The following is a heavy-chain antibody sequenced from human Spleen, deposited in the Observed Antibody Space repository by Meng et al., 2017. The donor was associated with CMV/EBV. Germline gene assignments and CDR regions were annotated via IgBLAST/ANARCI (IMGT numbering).Heavy chain of an antibody. J-gene: IGHJ6*02. CDR1: GYTFTGYY. D-gene: IGHD3-3*01. CDR2: INPNSGGT. V-gene: IGHV1-2*02. CDR3: AREYYDFWSGYLSLRGPGYYGMDV. Sequence: ASVKVSCKASGYTFTGYYMHWVRQAPGQGLEWMGWINPNSGGTNYAQKFQGRVTMTRDTSISTAYMELSGLRSDDTAVYYCAREYYDFWSGYLSLRGPGYYGMDVWGQGTTVTVSS.